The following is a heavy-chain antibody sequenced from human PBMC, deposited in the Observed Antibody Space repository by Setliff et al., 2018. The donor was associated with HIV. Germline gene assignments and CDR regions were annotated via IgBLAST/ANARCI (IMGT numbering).Heavy chain of an antibody. CDR2: INWNGGNT. CDR1: GFTFDDYG. D-gene: IGHD6-13*01. J-gene: IGHJ4*02. V-gene: IGHV3-20*04. Sequence: GGSLRLSCAASGFTFDDYGMSWVRQAPGKGLEWVSGINWNGGNTGYADSVKGRFTISRDNSKNSLYLQMNSLRTEDTALYYCARDNSSPYFDYWGQGTLVTVSS. CDR3: ARDNSSPYFDY.